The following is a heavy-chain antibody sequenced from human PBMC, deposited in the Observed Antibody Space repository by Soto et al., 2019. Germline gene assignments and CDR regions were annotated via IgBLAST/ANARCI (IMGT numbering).Heavy chain of an antibody. D-gene: IGHD5-12*01. J-gene: IGHJ4*02. CDR2: IVVGSGKT. CDR1: GFTFSISA. V-gene: IGHV1-58*01. Sequence: QMRVVQSGLAVKKLGTSLKVTCKTSGFTFSISAVSGFRQARGQGLEWRGRIVVGSGKTDYAKKFYKRVTLTRDMSTRTVYMELRSLTFEDTAIYYCTSEDVATGFVWGPGSLVTVSS. CDR3: TSEDVATGFV.